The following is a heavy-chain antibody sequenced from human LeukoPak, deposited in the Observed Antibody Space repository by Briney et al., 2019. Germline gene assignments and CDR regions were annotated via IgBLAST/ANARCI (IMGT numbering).Heavy chain of an antibody. D-gene: IGHD6-6*01. V-gene: IGHV4-39*01. CDR1: RGSISSSTYY. J-gene: IGHJ4*02. CDR2: IYYSGST. CDR3: ARPTKGTAAQGYDY. Sequence: PSETLSLTCTVSRGSISSSTYYWGWIRQPPGRGLEWIGSIYYSGSTYYNPSLKSRVTISVDTSKNQFSLKVISVTAADTAVYYCARPTKGTAAQGYDYWGQGILVTVAS.